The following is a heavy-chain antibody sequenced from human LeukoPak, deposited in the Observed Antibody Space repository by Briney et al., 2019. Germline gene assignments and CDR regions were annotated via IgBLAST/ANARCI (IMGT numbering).Heavy chain of an antibody. Sequence: GGSLRLSCAASGFTFSTYWMSWVRQAPGKRLEWVAHIKQNGSEKYYVDSVKGRFTSSRDNAKNSLYLQMNSLRAAETAVYCCARAAGTVYWGQGTLVTVSS. CDR1: GFTFSTYW. D-gene: IGHD6-13*01. CDR2: IKQNGSEK. V-gene: IGHV3-7*01. J-gene: IGHJ4*02. CDR3: ARAAGTVY.